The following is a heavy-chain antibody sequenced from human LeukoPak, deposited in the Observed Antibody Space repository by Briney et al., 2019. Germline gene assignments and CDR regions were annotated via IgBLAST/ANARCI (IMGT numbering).Heavy chain of an antibody. D-gene: IGHD6-13*01. Sequence: GGSLRLSCAASGFTFSSYSMNWVRQAPGKGLEWVSSISSSSSYIYYADSVKGRFTISRDNAKNSLYLQMNSLRAEDTAVYYCARDSSSWPDYYYYGMDVWGQGTTVTVSS. CDR1: GFTFSSYS. J-gene: IGHJ6*02. CDR3: ARDSSSWPDYYYYGMDV. CDR2: ISSSSSYI. V-gene: IGHV3-21*01.